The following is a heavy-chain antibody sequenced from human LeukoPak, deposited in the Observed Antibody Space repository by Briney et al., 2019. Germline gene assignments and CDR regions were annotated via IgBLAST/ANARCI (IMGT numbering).Heavy chain of an antibody. CDR1: GGSLSGYY. CDR3: AREIIVAGGAFDI. V-gene: IGHV4-34*01. CDR2: VNSRGST. J-gene: IGHJ3*02. Sequence: PSETLSLTCAVYGGSLSGYYWSWFRQSPGKGLEWIGEVNSRGSTNYNPSLKSRVTISVDTSKNQFSLKLSSVTAADTAVYYCAREIIVAGGAFDIWGQGTMVTVSS. D-gene: IGHD5-12*01.